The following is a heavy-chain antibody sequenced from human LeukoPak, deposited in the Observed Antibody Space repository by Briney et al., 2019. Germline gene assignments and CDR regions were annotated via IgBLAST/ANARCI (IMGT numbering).Heavy chain of an antibody. CDR2: ISSSGSTI. Sequence: GGSLGLSCAASGFTFSDYYMTWIRQAPGKGLEWVSCISSSGSTIFYADSVKGRFTISRDNAKSSLFLQMNSLRAEDTAVCYCARVNRVTAIQELDYWGQGTLVTVSS. J-gene: IGHJ4*02. V-gene: IGHV3-11*01. CDR1: GFTFSDYY. CDR3: ARVNRVTAIQELDY. D-gene: IGHD2-21*02.